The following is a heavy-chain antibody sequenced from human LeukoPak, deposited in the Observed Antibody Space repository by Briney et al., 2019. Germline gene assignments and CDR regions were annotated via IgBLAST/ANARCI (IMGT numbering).Heavy chain of an antibody. CDR2: INPNSGGT. J-gene: IGHJ4*02. CDR3: ARDGHFDY. V-gene: IGHV1-2*02. Sequence: AASVKVSCKSSGYTFTGYNMQWLRQAPGQGLEWMGWINPNSGGTNYAQKFQGRVTMTRDTSISTAYVELSRLRSDDTAVYYCARDGHFDYWGQGTLVTVSS. CDR1: GYTFTGYN.